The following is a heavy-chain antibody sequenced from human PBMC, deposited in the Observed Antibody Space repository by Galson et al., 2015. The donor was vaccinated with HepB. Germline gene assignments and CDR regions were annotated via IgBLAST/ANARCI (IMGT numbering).Heavy chain of an antibody. D-gene: IGHD3-22*01. CDR1: GYIFTSFW. CDR3: ARFRSYSDTYDL. CDR2: IDPRDSYI. Sequence: QSGAEVKKPGESLRISCKGSGYIFTSFWITWVRLMPGKGLECMGRIDPRDSYINYSPSFQGHVTISADKSITTAYLQWSSLRASDTAIYYCARFRSYSDTYDLWGQGTMVTV. J-gene: IGHJ3*01. V-gene: IGHV5-10-1*01.